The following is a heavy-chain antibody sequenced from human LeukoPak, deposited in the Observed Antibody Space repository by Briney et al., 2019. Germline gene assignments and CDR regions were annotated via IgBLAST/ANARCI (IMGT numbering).Heavy chain of an antibody. CDR2: ISGSGSNT. Sequence: GGSLRLSCAASKFTFSSYAMNWVRQAPGKGLEWVSAISGSGSNTYYADSVKGRFTISRDNSKNTLYLQMNSLTAEDTAVYYCAKGGSGYYDYWGQGTLATVSS. CDR3: AKGGSGYYDY. V-gene: IGHV3-23*01. D-gene: IGHD3-22*01. CDR1: KFTFSSYA. J-gene: IGHJ4*02.